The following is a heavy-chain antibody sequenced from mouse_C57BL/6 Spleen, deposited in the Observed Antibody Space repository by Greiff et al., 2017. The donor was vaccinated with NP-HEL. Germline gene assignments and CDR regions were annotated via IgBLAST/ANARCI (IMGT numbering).Heavy chain of an antibody. D-gene: IGHD1-1*01. J-gene: IGHJ1*03. CDR2: IYPGNGDT. V-gene: IGHV1-12*01. CDR3: ARSENYYGSSYSWYFDV. Sequence: LQQSGAELVRPGASVKMSCKASGYTFTSYNMHWVKQTPRQGLEWIGAIYPGNGDTSYNQKFKGKATLTVDKSSSTAYMQLSSLTSEDSAVYFCARSENYYGSSYSWYFDVWGTGTTVTVSS. CDR1: GYTFTSYN.